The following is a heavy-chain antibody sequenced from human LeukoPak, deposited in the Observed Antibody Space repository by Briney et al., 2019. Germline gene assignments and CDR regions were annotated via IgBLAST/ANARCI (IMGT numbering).Heavy chain of an antibody. CDR2: IRGSGTT. CDR1: GFTFADYT. J-gene: IGHJ4*02. V-gene: IGHV3-49*03. Sequence: GGSLRLSCTTSGFTFADYTMHWFRQAPGKGLESVGFIRGSGTTQYAASVKGRFTISRDDSKSIAYLQMNSLKTEDTAVYYCTRGRRATHDYWGQGTLVTVSS. D-gene: IGHD1-26*01. CDR3: TRGRRATHDY.